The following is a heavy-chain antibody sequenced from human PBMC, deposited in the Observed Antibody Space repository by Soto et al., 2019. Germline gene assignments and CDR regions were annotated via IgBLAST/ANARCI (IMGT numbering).Heavy chain of an antibody. D-gene: IGHD6-6*01. Sequence: PLGGSLRLSCAASGFTFSSYGMHWVRQAPGKGLEWVAVISYDGSNKYYADSVKGRFTISRDNSKNTLYLQMSSLRAEDTAVYYCAKGMRRREYSSYYGMDVWGQGTTVTVSS. V-gene: IGHV3-30*18. CDR3: AKGMRRREYSSYYGMDV. CDR1: GFTFSSYG. J-gene: IGHJ6*02. CDR2: ISYDGSNK.